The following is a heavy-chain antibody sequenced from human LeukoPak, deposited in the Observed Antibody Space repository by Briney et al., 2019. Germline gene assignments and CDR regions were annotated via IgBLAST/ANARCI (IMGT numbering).Heavy chain of an antibody. CDR3: ARDRPGGLDP. V-gene: IGHV3-30-3*01. D-gene: IGHD1-14*01. Sequence: PGGSLRLSCAASGFTFSTYGIHWVRQAPGKGLEWVAVISYDGSNKYYADSVKGRSTISRDNSQSSLYLQMNSLRGEDTAVYYCARDRPGGLDPWGQGTLVTVSS. CDR2: ISYDGSNK. J-gene: IGHJ5*02. CDR1: GFTFSTYG.